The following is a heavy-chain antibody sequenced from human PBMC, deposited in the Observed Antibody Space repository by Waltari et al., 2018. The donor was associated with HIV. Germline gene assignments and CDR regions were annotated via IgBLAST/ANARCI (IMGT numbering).Heavy chain of an antibody. CDR1: GCTFSNMG. CDR3: AKAPHHYDSSGPVY. J-gene: IGHJ4*02. D-gene: IGHD3-22*01. Sequence: QVPLVESGGGVVKPGGSLRLSCTACGCTFSNMGMYWVRQAPGKGLQWVAFIRYDGTNKYYADSVKGRFIISRDNSKNTLSLQMHSLRAEDTAVYYCAKAPHHYDSSGPVYWGQGTLVTVSS. CDR2: IRYDGTNK. V-gene: IGHV3-30*02.